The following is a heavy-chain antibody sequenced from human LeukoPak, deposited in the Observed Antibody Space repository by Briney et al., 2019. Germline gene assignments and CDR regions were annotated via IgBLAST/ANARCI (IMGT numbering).Heavy chain of an antibody. CDR3: ARAKRFGELLYG. D-gene: IGHD3-10*01. Sequence: ASVKVSCKASGYTFTSYDINWVRQATGQGLEWMGWMNPDSGNTGYAQKFQGRVTMTRNTSISTAYMGLSSLTSEDTAVYYCARAKRFGELLYGWGQGTLVTVSS. CDR1: GYTFTSYD. CDR2: MNPDSGNT. V-gene: IGHV1-8*01. J-gene: IGHJ4*02.